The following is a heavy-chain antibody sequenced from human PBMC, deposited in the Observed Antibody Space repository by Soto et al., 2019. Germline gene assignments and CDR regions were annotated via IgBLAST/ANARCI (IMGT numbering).Heavy chain of an antibody. J-gene: IGHJ1*01. CDR2: INPSRGST. D-gene: IGHD1-26*01. Sequence: ASVKVSCKASGYTFTSYYMHWVRQAPGQGLEWMRIINPSRGSTSYAQKFQGRVTMTRDTSTSTVYMELSSLRSEDTAVYYCARASWVGGAGFQHWGQGTLLTVSS. V-gene: IGHV1-46*03. CDR3: ARASWVGGAGFQH. CDR1: GYTFTSYY.